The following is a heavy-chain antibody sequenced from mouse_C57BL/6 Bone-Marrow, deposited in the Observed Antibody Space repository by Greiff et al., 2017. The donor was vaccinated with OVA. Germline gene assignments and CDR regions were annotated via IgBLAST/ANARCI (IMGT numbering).Heavy chain of an antibody. CDR2: INYDGSST. Sequence: EVKLMESEGGLVQPGSSMKLSCTASGFTFSDYYMAWVRQVPEKGLEWVANINYDGSSTYYLDSLKSRFIISRDNAKNILYLQMSSLKSEDTATYYCARALYYDYDEGYYAMDYWGQGTSVTVSS. CDR1: GFTFSDYY. V-gene: IGHV5-16*01. CDR3: ARALYYDYDEGYYAMDY. D-gene: IGHD2-4*01. J-gene: IGHJ4*01.